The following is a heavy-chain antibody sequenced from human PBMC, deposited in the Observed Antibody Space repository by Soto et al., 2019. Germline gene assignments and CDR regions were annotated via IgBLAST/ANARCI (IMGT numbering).Heavy chain of an antibody. Sequence: PGGSLRLSCAASGFTFSSYWMSWVRQAPGKGLEWVANIKQDGSEKYYVDSVKGRFTISRDNAKNSLYLQMNSLRAEDTAVYYCARALVPAAKPLDAFDIWGQGTMVTVSS. CDR3: ARALVPAAKPLDAFDI. CDR1: GFTFSSYW. D-gene: IGHD2-2*02. V-gene: IGHV3-7*01. J-gene: IGHJ3*02. CDR2: IKQDGSEK.